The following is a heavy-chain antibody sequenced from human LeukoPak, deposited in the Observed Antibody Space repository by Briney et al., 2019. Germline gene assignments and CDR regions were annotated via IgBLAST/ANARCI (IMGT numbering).Heavy chain of an antibody. V-gene: IGHV4-30-4*07. D-gene: IGHD2-15*01. Sequence: SETLSLTCAVSGDSINSASNSWNWIRQPPGKGLEWIGYTYYSGNSYYNPSLKTPVTISVDTSKNQFSLRLTSVTAADTAVYYCARGVVAAPQTFDYWGQGTLVTVSS. CDR2: TYYSGNS. CDR1: GDSINSASNS. CDR3: ARGVVAAPQTFDY. J-gene: IGHJ4*02.